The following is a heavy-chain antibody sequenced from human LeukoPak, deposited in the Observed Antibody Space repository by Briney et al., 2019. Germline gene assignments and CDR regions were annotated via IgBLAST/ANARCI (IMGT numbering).Heavy chain of an antibody. J-gene: IGHJ5*02. CDR2: ISSRSSYI. CDR3: AREEYDDVWGSYSWFDP. CDR1: GFTFSSYS. D-gene: IGHD3-16*01. V-gene: IGHV3-21*01. Sequence: GGSLRLSCVGSGFTFSSYSMHWIRQAPGKGLEWVSSISSRSSYIYYADSMKGRFIVSRDNANNSLYLQMNNLTAEDTAVYYCAREEYDDVWGSYSWFDPWGQGTLVIVSS.